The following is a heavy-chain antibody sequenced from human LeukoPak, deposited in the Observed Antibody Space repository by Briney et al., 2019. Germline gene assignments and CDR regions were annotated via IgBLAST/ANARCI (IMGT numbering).Heavy chain of an antibody. CDR1: GFTFSSYA. Sequence: GGSLRLAWVGSGFTFSSYALHWVRQAPGKGLEWLALISFDGTNKFYADSVKGPFSISRDNSKNTLLLQMNSLRPEDTAVYYSARDIWFYDHSGYSDYWGQGTLVSVSS. CDR3: ARDIWFYDHSGYSDY. D-gene: IGHD3-22*01. J-gene: IGHJ4*02. CDR2: ISFDGTNK. V-gene: IGHV3-30-3*01.